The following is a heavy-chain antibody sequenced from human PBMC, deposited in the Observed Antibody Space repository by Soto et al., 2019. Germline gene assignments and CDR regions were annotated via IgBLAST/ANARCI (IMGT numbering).Heavy chain of an antibody. J-gene: IGHJ4*02. CDR1: GGTFSSYA. CDR3: ASHPYDSVWGSYRYRGGGDY. Sequence: QVQLVQSGAEVKKPGSSVKVSCKASGGTFSSYAISWVRQAPGQGLEWMGGIIPIFGTANYAQKFQGRVTITADESTSTAYMELSSLRSEDTAVYYCASHPYDSVWGSYRYRGGGDYWGQGTLVTVSS. V-gene: IGHV1-69*01. D-gene: IGHD3-16*02. CDR2: IIPIFGTA.